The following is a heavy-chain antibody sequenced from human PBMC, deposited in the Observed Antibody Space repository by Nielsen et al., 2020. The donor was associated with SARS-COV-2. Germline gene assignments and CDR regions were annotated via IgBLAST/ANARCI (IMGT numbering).Heavy chain of an antibody. CDR1: GFTFSSYS. J-gene: IGHJ4*02. Sequence: GGSLRLSCAASGFTFSSYSMNWVRQAPGKGLEWVSSISSSSSYIYYADSVKGRFTISRDNAKNSLYLQMNSLTAEDTAVYYCARAEGSGIDYWGQGTLVTVSS. V-gene: IGHV3-21*01. CDR3: ARAEGSGIDY. CDR2: ISSSSSYI. D-gene: IGHD3-10*01.